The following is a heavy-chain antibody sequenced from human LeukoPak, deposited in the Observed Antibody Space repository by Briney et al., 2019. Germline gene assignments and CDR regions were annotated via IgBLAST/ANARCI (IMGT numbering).Heavy chain of an antibody. V-gene: IGHV4-31*03. CDR3: ARELDYGDYGGFDY. D-gene: IGHD4-17*01. Sequence: SETLSLTCTVSGGSISSGVHYWSWIRQHPGKGLEWIGYIYYSGSTYYNPSLKSRVTISVDTSKNQFSLKLSSVTAADTAVYYCARELDYGDYGGFDYWGQGNLVTVSS. CDR1: GGSISSGVHY. CDR2: IYYSGST. J-gene: IGHJ4*02.